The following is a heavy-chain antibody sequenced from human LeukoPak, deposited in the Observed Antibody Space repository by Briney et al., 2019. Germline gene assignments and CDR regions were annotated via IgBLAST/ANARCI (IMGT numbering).Heavy chain of an antibody. CDR2: IYTSGST. Sequence: PSETLSLTCTVSGGSISSYYWSWIRQPAGKGLEWIGRIYTSGSTKYNPSLKSRVTMSVDTSKNQFSLKLSTVTAADTAVYYGARVGEAYNYDYWGQETLVTVSS. CDR1: GGSISSYY. V-gene: IGHV4-4*07. CDR3: ARVGEAYNYDY. D-gene: IGHD5-24*01. J-gene: IGHJ4*02.